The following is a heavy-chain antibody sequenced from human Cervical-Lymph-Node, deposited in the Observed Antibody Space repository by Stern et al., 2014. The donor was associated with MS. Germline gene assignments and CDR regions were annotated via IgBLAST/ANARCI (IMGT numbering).Heavy chain of an antibody. CDR2: ISTYNGNT. Sequence: QVQLVQSGGELKKPGASVKVSCKASGYTFTDYGFTWVRQAPGQGLEWMGWISTYNGNTDYARSLQGRVSRTTDTSANTVYLELRSLQSDDTAIYYCARTPYDRTWFDPWGQGTLVTVSS. CDR3: ARTPYDRTWFDP. D-gene: IGHD1-14*01. V-gene: IGHV1-18*01. CDR1: GYTFTDYG. J-gene: IGHJ5*02.